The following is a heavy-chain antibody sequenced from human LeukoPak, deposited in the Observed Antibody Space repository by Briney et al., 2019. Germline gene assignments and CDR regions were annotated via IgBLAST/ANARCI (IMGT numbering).Heavy chain of an antibody. J-gene: IGHJ3*02. CDR3: ARGKQWLVHGYAFDI. D-gene: IGHD6-19*01. CDR2: IYHSGST. V-gene: IGHV4-30-2*01. Sequence: SQTLSLTCTVSGGSISSGGYYWSWIRQPPGKGLEWIGYIYHSGSTYYNPSLKSRVTISVDRSKNQFPLKLSSVTAADTAVYYCARGKQWLVHGYAFDIWGQGTMVTVSS. CDR1: GGSISSGGYY.